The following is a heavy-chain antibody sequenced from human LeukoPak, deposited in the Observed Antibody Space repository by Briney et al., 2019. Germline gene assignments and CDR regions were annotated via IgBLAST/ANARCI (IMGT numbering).Heavy chain of an antibody. J-gene: IGHJ6*03. CDR2: INHSGST. CDR1: CGSFSGYY. V-gene: IGHV4-34*01. Sequence: PSETLSLTCAVYCGSFSGYYWSWIRQPPGKGLEWIGEINHSGSTNYNPSLKSRVTISVDTSKNQFSLKLSSVTAADTAVYYCARSGGDTVLYYYYYMDVWGKGTTVTVSS. D-gene: IGHD2-21*01. CDR3: ARSGGDTVLYYYYYMDV.